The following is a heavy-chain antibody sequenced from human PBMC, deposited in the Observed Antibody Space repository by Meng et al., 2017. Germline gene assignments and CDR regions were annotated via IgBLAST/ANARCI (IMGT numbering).Heavy chain of an antibody. CDR2: ISAYNGNT. CDR1: GYTFTSYG. D-gene: IGHD6-6*01. CDR3: ARLLRPYSSSSNFDY. J-gene: IGHJ4*02. V-gene: IGHV1-18*01. Sequence: QVQLVQSGAEVKKPGSSVKVSCKASGYTFTSYGISWVRQAPGQGLEWMGWISAYNGNTNYAQKLQGRVTMTTDTSTSTAYMELRSLRSDDTAVYYCARLLRPYSSSSNFDYWGQGTLVTVSS.